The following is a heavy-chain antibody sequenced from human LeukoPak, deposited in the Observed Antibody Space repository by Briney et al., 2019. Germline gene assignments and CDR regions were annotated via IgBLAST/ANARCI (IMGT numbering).Heavy chain of an antibody. CDR1: GGSIGRYY. J-gene: IGHJ4*02. V-gene: IGHV4-59*01. Sequence: PSETLSLTCTVSGGSIGRYYWSWIRQSPGKGLEWVGHIYYNGITNSNPSLKSRVTISVDTSKNQFSLRLSSVTAADTAVYYCARGGGNCSGGSCYDYWGQGTLVTVSS. D-gene: IGHD2-15*01. CDR2: IYYNGIT. CDR3: ARGGGNCSGGSCYDY.